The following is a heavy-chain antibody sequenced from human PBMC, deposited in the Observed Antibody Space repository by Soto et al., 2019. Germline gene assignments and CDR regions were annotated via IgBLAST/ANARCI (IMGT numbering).Heavy chain of an antibody. J-gene: IGHJ6*02. CDR3: ARGSVWFGELRYGMDV. CDR2: IIPIFGTA. D-gene: IGHD3-10*01. CDR1: GGTFSSYA. Sequence: ASVKVSCKASGGTFSSYAISWVRQAPGQGLEWMGGIIPIFGTANYAQKFQGRVTITADESTSTAYMELSSLRSEDTAVYYCARGSVWFGELRYGMDVWGQGTLVTVSS. V-gene: IGHV1-69*13.